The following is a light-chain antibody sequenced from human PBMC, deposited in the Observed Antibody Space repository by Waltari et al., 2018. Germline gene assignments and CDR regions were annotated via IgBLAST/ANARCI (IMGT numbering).Light chain of an antibody. J-gene: IGLJ2*01. CDR2: LNSDGSH. V-gene: IGLV4-69*01. Sequence: QPELPQSPSASASLGASVKLTCTLSSGHSSYAIAWHQQQPQKGPRYLMKLNSDGSHNKGDGIPDRFSGSSSGAERYLTISSLQSEDEADYYCQTWGTGTHVVFGGGTKLTVL. CDR1: SGHSSYA. CDR3: QTWGTGTHVV.